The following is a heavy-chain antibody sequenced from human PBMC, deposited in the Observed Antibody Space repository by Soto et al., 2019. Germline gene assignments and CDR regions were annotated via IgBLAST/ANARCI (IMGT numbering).Heavy chain of an antibody. D-gene: IGHD3-10*01. CDR3: ASYLHADPYH. CDR1: GYTFTSYG. J-gene: IGHJ5*02. Sequence: VQLVQSGAEVKKPGASVKVSCKASGYTFTSYGISWVRQAPGQGLEWMGWISAYNGNTNYAQKLQGRVTMTTDTSTSTGYRDLRSLRADDTAVYDCASYLHADPYHCGQGTLVTVSS. CDR2: ISAYNGNT. V-gene: IGHV1-18*01.